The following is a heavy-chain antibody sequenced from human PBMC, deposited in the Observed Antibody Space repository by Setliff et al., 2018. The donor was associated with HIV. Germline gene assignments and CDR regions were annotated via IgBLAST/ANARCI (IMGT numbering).Heavy chain of an antibody. V-gene: IGHV1-2*02. CDR2: INPNSGGT. Sequence: ASVKVSCKASGYTFTGYYMHWVRQAPGQGLEWMGWINPNSGGTNYAQKFQGRVTMTRDTSISTAYMDLSRLRSDDTAVFYCARVPIHFDWSPPTFDYYHGMDVWGQGTTVTVSS. J-gene: IGHJ6*02. CDR3: ARVPIHFDWSPPTFDYYHGMDV. D-gene: IGHD3-9*01. CDR1: GYTFTGYY.